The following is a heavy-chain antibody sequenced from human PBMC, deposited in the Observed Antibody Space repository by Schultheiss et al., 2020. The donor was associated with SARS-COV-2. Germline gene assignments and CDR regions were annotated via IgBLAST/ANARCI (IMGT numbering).Heavy chain of an antibody. V-gene: IGHV3-23*01. J-gene: IGHJ5*02. CDR1: GFTFSSYA. D-gene: IGHD6-6*01. CDR3: AKGRIAARPIWFDP. Sequence: GGSLRLSCAASGFTFSSYAMSWVRQAPGKGLEWVSAISGSGGSTYYADSVKGRFTISRDNSKNTLFLQMSSLRVEDTAMYYCAKGRIAARPIWFDPWGQGTLVTVSS. CDR2: ISGSGGST.